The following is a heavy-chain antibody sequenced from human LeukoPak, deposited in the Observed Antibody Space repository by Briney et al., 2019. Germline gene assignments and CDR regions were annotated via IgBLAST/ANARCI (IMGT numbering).Heavy chain of an antibody. J-gene: IGHJ4*02. CDR3: AKDHTIVVVPAAMIDY. Sequence: GGSLRLSCAASGFTFSSYAMSWARQAPGKGLEWVSAISGSGGSTYYADSVKGRFTISRDNSKNTLYLQMNSLRAEDTAVYYCAKDHTIVVVPAAMIDYWGQGTLVTVSS. CDR2: ISGSGGST. CDR1: GFTFSSYA. V-gene: IGHV3-23*01. D-gene: IGHD2-2*01.